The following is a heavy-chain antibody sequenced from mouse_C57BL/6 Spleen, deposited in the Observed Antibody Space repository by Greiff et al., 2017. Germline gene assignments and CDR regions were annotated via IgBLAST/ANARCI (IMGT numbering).Heavy chain of an antibody. Sequence: EVKLMESGPGLVKPSQSLSLTCSVTGYSITSGYYWNWIRQFPGNKLEWMGYISYDGSNNYNPSLKNRISITRDTSKNQFFLKLNSVTTEDTATYYCARGYYGSREYFDVWGTGTTVTVSS. CDR2: ISYDGSN. CDR1: GYSITSGYY. D-gene: IGHD1-1*01. V-gene: IGHV3-6*01. J-gene: IGHJ1*03. CDR3: ARGYYGSREYFDV.